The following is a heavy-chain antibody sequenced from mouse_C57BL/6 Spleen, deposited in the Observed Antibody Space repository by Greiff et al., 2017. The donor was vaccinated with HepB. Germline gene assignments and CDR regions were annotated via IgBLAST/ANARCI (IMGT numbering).Heavy chain of an antibody. Sequence: EVQLVESGGGLVQPKGSLKLSCAASGFSFNTYAMNWVRQAPGKGLEWVARIRSKSNNYATYYAESVKDRFTISRDDSESMLYLQMNNLKNEDTAMYYCVRQVITTVFDYWGQGTTLTVSS. D-gene: IGHD1-1*01. J-gene: IGHJ2*01. CDR1: GFSFNTYA. CDR3: VRQVITTVFDY. V-gene: IGHV10-1*01. CDR2: IRSKSNNYAT.